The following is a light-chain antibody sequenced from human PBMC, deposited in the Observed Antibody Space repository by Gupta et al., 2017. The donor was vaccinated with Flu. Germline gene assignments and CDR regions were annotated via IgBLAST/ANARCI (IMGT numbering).Light chain of an antibody. Sequence: QSALTQPVSVSGSPGQSITISCSGTSSDVGGYNHVSWYQHHPGKAPKLLIYDVNNRPSGTSNRFSGSKSGNTASLTISGIQSEDEADYYCSSYTISGTLVLFGGGTKLTVL. CDR3: SSYTISGTLVL. V-gene: IGLV2-14*01. J-gene: IGLJ2*01. CDR1: SSDVGGYNH. CDR2: DVN.